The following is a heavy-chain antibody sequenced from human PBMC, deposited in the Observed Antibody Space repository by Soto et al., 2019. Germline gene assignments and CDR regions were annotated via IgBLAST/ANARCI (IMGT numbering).Heavy chain of an antibody. CDR2: IYHSGST. Sequence: PSVTLSLTCAVSGGSISSGGYSWSWIRQPPGKGLEWIGYIYHSGSTYYNPSLKSRVTISGDRSKNQFSLKLSSVTAADTAVYYCASGLVTTLHYWGQGTLVTVSS. CDR3: ASGLVTTLHY. J-gene: IGHJ4*02. CDR1: GGSISSGGYS. D-gene: IGHD4-17*01. V-gene: IGHV4-30-2*01.